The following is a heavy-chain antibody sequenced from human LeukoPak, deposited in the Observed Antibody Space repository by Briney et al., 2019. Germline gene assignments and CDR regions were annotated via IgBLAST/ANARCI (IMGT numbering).Heavy chain of an antibody. D-gene: IGHD5-18*01. V-gene: IGHV3-9*01. CDR3: AKEGIGYSYGYRYYFYYMDV. CDR1: GFTFDDYG. Sequence: PGGSLRLSCAASGFTFDDYGMHWVRQAPGKGLEWVSGISWNSASISYADSVKGRFTISRDNAKNSLYLQMNSLRAEDTALYYCAKEGIGYSYGYRYYFYYMDVWGKGTTVTISS. J-gene: IGHJ6*03. CDR2: ISWNSASI.